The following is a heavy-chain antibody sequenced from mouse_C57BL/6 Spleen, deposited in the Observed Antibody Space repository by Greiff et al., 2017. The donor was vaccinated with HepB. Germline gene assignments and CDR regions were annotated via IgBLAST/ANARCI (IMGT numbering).Heavy chain of an antibody. V-gene: IGHV1-82*01. CDR3: ARSDYDYEDY. CDR1: GYAFSSSW. D-gene: IGHD2-4*01. J-gene: IGHJ2*01. Sequence: QVQLQQSGPELVKPGASVKISCKASGYAFSSSWMNWVKQRPGKGLEWIGRIYPGDGDTNYNGKFKGKATLTADKSSSTAYMQLSSLTSEDSAVYFCARSDYDYEDYWGQGTTLTVSS. CDR2: IYPGDGDT.